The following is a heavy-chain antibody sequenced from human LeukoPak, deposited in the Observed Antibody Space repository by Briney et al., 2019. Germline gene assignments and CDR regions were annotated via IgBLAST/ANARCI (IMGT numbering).Heavy chain of an antibody. V-gene: IGHV4-34*01. J-gene: IGHJ4*02. CDR1: GGSFSGYY. CDR2: ISHSGST. D-gene: IGHD3-22*01. CDR3: ARGFGRNSSGYDY. Sequence: KPSKPLSLTCAVYGGSFSGYYWSWIRQPPGKGLEWIGEISHSGSTNYNPSLKSRVTISVDTSKNQFSLKLSSVTAADTAVYYCARGFGRNSSGYDYWGQGTLVTVSS.